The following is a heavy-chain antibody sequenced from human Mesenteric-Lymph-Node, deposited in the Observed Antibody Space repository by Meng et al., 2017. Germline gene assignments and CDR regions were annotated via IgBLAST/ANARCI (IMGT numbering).Heavy chain of an antibody. V-gene: IGHV3-30*07. CDR1: GFTFSDYY. CDR2: ISYDGSNK. CDR3: ARGQSRSYYIGSSEVKLDP. D-gene: IGHD1-26*01. Sequence: GASLKISCAASGFTFSDYYMSWIRQAPGKGLEWVAVISYDGSNKYYADSVKGRFTISRDNSKNTLYLQMNSLRAEDTAVYYCARGQSRSYYIGSSEVKLDPWGQGTLVTVSS. J-gene: IGHJ5*02.